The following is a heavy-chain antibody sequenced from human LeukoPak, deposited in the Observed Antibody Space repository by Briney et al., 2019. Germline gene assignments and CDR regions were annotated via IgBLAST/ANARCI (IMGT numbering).Heavy chain of an antibody. CDR1: GYTFARYY. Sequence: ASVKVSCKASGYTFARYYIHWVRQAPGQGLEWMGIINPSGGSTRYAQKFQGRVTMTRDTSTSTVYMELSSLRSDDTAVYYCARGGWDIVATTNWFDPWGQGTLVTVSS. V-gene: IGHV1-46*01. CDR3: ARGGWDIVATTNWFDP. CDR2: INPSGGST. D-gene: IGHD5-12*01. J-gene: IGHJ5*02.